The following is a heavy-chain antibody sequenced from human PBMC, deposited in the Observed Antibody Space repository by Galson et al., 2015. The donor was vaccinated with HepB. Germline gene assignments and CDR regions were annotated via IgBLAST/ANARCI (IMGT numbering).Heavy chain of an antibody. D-gene: IGHD2-21*01. J-gene: IGHJ4*02. CDR1: GFTFSSYS. Sequence: SLRLSCAASGFTFSSYSMNWVRQAPGKGLEWVSYISSSSSTIYYADSVEGRFTISRDNAKNSLYLQMNSLRAEDTAVYYCAREGGDRAYDYWGQGTLVTVSS. V-gene: IGHV3-48*01. CDR3: AREGGDRAYDY. CDR2: ISSSSSTI.